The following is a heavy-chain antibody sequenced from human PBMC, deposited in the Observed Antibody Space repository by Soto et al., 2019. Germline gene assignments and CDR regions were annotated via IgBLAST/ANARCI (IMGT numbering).Heavy chain of an antibody. V-gene: IGHV3-30-3*01. Sequence: QVQLVESGGGVVQPERSLRLSCAASGFTFSSYVMHWVRQAPGKGLEWVVVISKDGSNKHYADSVKGRFTISRDNSKNTLYLQMNSLRAEDTAVYYCARSYCGDDCALDYWGQGTLVTV. CDR2: ISKDGSNK. CDR3: ARSYCGDDCALDY. J-gene: IGHJ4*02. D-gene: IGHD2-21*02. CDR1: GFTFSSYV.